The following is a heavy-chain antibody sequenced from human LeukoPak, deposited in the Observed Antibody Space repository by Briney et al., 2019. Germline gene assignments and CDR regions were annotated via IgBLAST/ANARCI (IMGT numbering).Heavy chain of an antibody. J-gene: IGHJ3*02. D-gene: IGHD4-17*01. V-gene: IGHV4-59*01. CDR3: ARGANYGDSGLDAFDI. Sequence: SETLSLTCTVSGDSISSFYWTWIRQPPGKGLEWIGYIYYSGSTNYNPSLKSRVTISVDRSKNQFSLKLSSVTAADTAVYYRARGANYGDSGLDAFDIWGQGTMVTVSS. CDR1: GDSISSFY. CDR2: IYYSGST.